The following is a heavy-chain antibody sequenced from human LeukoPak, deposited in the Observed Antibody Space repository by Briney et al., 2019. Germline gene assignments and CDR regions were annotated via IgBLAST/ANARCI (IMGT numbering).Heavy chain of an antibody. CDR1: GYTFTGYY. J-gene: IGHJ4*02. D-gene: IGHD6-6*01. CDR2: INPSGGST. V-gene: IGHV1-46*01. CDR3: ARDGPRIAALGEDFDY. Sequence: GASVKVSCKASGYTFTGYYMHWVRQAPGQGLEWMGIINPSGGSTSYAQKFQGRVTMTRDTSTSTVYMEPSSLRSEDTAVYYCARDGPRIAALGEDFDYWGQGTLVTVSS.